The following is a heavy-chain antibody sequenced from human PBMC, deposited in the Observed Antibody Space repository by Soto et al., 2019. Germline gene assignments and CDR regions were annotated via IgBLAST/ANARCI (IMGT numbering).Heavy chain of an antibody. Sequence: GGSLRLSCAASGFTFSDHYMDWVRQAPGKGLEWVSTISGSGGSPYYADSVKGRFTISRDNSKNTLYLQMNSLRAGDSAIYYCAKEGTSGLYYFDYWGQGTLVTVSS. V-gene: IGHV3-23*01. CDR1: GFTFSDHY. D-gene: IGHD6-19*01. CDR2: ISGSGGSP. J-gene: IGHJ4*02. CDR3: AKEGTSGLYYFDY.